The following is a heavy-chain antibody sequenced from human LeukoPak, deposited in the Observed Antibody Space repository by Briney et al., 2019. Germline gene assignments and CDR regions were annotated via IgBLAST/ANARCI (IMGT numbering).Heavy chain of an antibody. Sequence: PSETLSLTCTVSGDSISGYYWSWIRQPPGKGLEWIGYIYYSGRTNYNPSLKSRVTISVDTSKNQFSLKLSSVTAADTAVYYCASSGGNYPNGAFDIWGQGTMVTVSS. CDR2: IYYSGRT. CDR3: ASSGGNYPNGAFDI. V-gene: IGHV4-59*01. J-gene: IGHJ3*02. CDR1: GDSISGYY. D-gene: IGHD2-15*01.